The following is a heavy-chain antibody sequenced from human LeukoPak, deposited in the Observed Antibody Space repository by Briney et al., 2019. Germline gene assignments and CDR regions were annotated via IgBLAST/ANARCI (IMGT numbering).Heavy chain of an antibody. D-gene: IGHD3-16*01. CDR2: INHNGNVN. CDR1: GFTFSSYW. V-gene: IGHV3-7*03. J-gene: IGHJ6*02. Sequence: GRSLRLSCAASGFTFSSYWMNWARQAPGKGLEWVASINHNGNVNYYVDSVKGRFPISRDNAKNTLYLPMSNSRAEYTAVYFCARGGGLDVWGQGATVTVSS. CDR3: ARGGGLDV.